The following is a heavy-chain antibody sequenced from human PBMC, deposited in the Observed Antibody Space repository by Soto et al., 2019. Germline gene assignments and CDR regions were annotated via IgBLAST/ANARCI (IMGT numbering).Heavy chain of an antibody. Sequence: GGSLRLSCAASGFTFSSYGMHWVRQAPGKGLEWVAVISYDGSNKYYADSVKGRFTISRDNSKNTPYLQMNSLRAEDTAVYYCALTDFYYDSSGLIDPWGQGTLVTVSS. D-gene: IGHD3-22*01. V-gene: IGHV3-30*03. CDR2: ISYDGSNK. CDR1: GFTFSSYG. CDR3: ALTDFYYDSSGLIDP. J-gene: IGHJ5*02.